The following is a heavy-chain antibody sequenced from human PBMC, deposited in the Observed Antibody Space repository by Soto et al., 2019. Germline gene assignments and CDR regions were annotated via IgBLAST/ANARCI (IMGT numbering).Heavy chain of an antibody. D-gene: IGHD6-19*01. J-gene: IGHJ5*02. V-gene: IGHV4-59*01. Sequence: PSETLSLTCTVAGGSSGSYYWSWIRQPPGKGLEWIGYIYYSGSTNYNPSLKSRVTISVDTSKNQFSLKLSSVTTADTAVYYCARRSAVAGTGNWFDPWGQGTLVTVSS. CDR3: ARRSAVAGTGNWFDP. CDR2: IYYSGST. CDR1: GGSSGSYY.